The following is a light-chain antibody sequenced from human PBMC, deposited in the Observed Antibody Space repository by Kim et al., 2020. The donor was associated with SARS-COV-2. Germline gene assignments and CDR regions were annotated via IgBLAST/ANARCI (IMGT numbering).Light chain of an antibody. Sequence: GQRVTISCSGSISNLGSKVVNWYQQLPGTAPKLLMYSNDYRPSGVPDRFSGSKSGTSASLAISGLQSEDEADYYCAAWDDSLKGSVFGGGTQLTVL. CDR2: SND. V-gene: IGLV1-44*01. CDR3: AAWDDSLKGSV. CDR1: ISNLGSKV. J-gene: IGLJ3*02.